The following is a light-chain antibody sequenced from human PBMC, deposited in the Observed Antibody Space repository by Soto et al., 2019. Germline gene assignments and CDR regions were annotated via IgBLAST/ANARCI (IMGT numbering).Light chain of an antibody. CDR2: KAT. CDR1: QSIGSG. Sequence: DIQMTQSPSTLSASVGDGVTITCRASQSIGSGLAWYQQKPGKAPKLLIYKATNLQTWVPSRFSGSGSGTDFSLTISSLQPVDSATSYCQHYTDFHYTFGQGTKVEI. J-gene: IGKJ2*01. V-gene: IGKV1-5*03. CDR3: QHYTDFHYT.